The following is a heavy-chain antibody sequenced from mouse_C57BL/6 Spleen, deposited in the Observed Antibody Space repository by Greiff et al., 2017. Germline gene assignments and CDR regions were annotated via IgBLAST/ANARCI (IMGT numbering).Heavy chain of an antibody. CDR2: INPSNGGT. Sequence: QVQLQQPGTELVKPGASVKLSCKASGYTFTSYWMHWVKQRPGQGLEWIGNINPSNGGTNYNEKFKSKATLTVDKSSGTAYMQLSSLTSEDSAVYYCAREDNLLEPTWFAYWGQGTLVTVSA. V-gene: IGHV1-53*01. CDR1: GYTFTSYW. J-gene: IGHJ3*01. D-gene: IGHD2-1*01. CDR3: AREDNLLEPTWFAY.